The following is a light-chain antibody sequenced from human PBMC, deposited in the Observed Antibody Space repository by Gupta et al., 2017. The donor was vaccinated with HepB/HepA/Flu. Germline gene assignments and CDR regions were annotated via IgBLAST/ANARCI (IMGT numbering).Light chain of an antibody. CDR2: GAS. Sequence: ELVMPPPPAPPPVSPGERVTLSCRASQSVSSNLAWYQQKPGQAPRLLIYGASTRATGIPARFSGSGSGAEFTLTISSLQSEDFAVYYCQQYNNGPPWTFGQGTKVEIK. V-gene: IGKV3-15*01. CDR3: QQYNNGPPWT. J-gene: IGKJ1*01. CDR1: QSVSSN.